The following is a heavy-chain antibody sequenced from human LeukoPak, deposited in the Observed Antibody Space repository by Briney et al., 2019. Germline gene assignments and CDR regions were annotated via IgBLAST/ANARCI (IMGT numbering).Heavy chain of an antibody. J-gene: IGHJ6*03. CDR1: TFTTYW. CDR3: ARVGPWVNPDYYYYYMDV. Sequence: GGSLRLSCAFTFTTYWLGWVRQPPGKGLEWVALISYDENNRHYADSVKGRFTISRDNSKNTLYLQINSLRAEDTAVYYCARVGPWVNPDYYYYYMDVWGKGTTVTVSS. V-gene: IGHV3-33*05. D-gene: IGHD1-14*01. CDR2: ISYDENNR.